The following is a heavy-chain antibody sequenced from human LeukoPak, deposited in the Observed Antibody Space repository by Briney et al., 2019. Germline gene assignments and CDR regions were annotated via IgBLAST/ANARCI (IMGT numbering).Heavy chain of an antibody. CDR2: ISYDGSNK. CDR3: ARDLPGADYYYYGMDV. V-gene: IGHV3-30-3*01. J-gene: IGHJ6*02. D-gene: IGHD7-27*01. Sequence: AGGSLRLSCAASGFTFSSYAMHWVRQAPGEGLEWVAVISYDGSNKYYADSVKGRFTISRGNSKNTLYLQMNSLRAEDTAVYYCARDLPGADYYYYGMDVWGQGTTVTVSS. CDR1: GFTFSSYA.